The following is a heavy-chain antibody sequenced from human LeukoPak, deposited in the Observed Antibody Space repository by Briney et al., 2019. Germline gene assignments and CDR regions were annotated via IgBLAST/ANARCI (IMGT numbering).Heavy chain of an antibody. CDR1: GFTFSSFA. V-gene: IGHV3-23*01. D-gene: IGHD3-10*01. J-gene: IGHJ6*02. Sequence: PGGSLRLSCAASGFTFSSFATSWVRQAPGKGLEWVSGISASGGSTYYADSVKGRFTISRDNSKNTLYLQMNSLRAEDTAVYYCARNYYQDYYYYGMNVWGQGTTVTVSS. CDR3: ARNYYQDYYYYGMNV. CDR2: ISASGGST.